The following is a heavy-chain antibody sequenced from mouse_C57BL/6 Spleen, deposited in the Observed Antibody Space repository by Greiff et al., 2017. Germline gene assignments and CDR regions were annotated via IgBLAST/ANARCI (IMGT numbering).Heavy chain of an antibody. D-gene: IGHD4-1*01. CDR3: VRHWGYFDV. Sequence: DVKLVESGGGLVQPKGSLKLSCAASGFSFNTYAMNWVRQAPGKGLEWVARIRSKSNNYATYYADSVKDRFTISRDDSESMLYLQMNNLKTEDTAMYYCVRHWGYFDVWGTGTTVTVSS. CDR2: IRSKSNNYAT. V-gene: IGHV10-1*01. J-gene: IGHJ1*03. CDR1: GFSFNTYA.